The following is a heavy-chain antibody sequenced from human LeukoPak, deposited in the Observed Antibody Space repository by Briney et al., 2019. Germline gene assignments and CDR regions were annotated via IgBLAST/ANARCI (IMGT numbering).Heavy chain of an antibody. J-gene: IGHJ4*02. D-gene: IGHD4-11*01. CDR2: ISSSSSYI. CDR3: ARDARTVTLDY. V-gene: IGHV3-21*01. Sequence: GGSLRLSCAASGFTFSSYQMNWVRQAPGKGLEWVSSISSSSSYIYYADSVKGRFTISRDNAKNSLYLQMNSLRAEDTAVYYCARDARTVTLDYWGQGTLVTVSS. CDR1: GFTFSSYQ.